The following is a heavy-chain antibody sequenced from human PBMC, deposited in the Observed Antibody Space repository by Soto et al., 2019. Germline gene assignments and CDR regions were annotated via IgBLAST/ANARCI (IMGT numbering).Heavy chain of an antibody. Sequence: PGGSLRLSCAASGFTFSSYSMNWVRQAPGKGLEWVSSISSSSSYIYYADSVKGRFTISRDNAKNSLYLQMNSLRAEDTAVYYCARDGDYVWGSYRWSGAFEISGQGTMVTV. J-gene: IGHJ3*02. CDR1: GFTFSSYS. CDR2: ISSSSSYI. CDR3: ARDGDYVWGSYRWSGAFEI. V-gene: IGHV3-21*01. D-gene: IGHD3-16*02.